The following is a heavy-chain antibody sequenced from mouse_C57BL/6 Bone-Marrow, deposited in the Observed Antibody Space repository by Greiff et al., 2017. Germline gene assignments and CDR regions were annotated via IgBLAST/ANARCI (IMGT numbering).Heavy chain of an antibody. Sequence: VQLQQSGAELVRPGASVKLSCTASGFNIKDDYMHWVKQRPEQGLEWIGWIDPENGDTEYASKFQGKATITADTSSNTAYLQLSSLTSEDAAVYYCTRYYGDYVFAYWDQGNLVTVSA. V-gene: IGHV14-4*01. D-gene: IGHD2-13*01. J-gene: IGHJ3*01. CDR3: TRYYGDYVFAY. CDR2: IDPENGDT. CDR1: GFNIKDDY.